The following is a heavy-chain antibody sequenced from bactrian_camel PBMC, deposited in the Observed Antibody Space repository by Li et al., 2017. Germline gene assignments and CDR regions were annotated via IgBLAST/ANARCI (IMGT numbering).Heavy chain of an antibody. CDR1: GYIFRNCG. J-gene: IGHJ4*01. CDR2: ISSDRT. CDR3: ATDFPWAVGGSSVAAQWN. V-gene: IGHV3S53*01. Sequence: HVQLVESGGGSVQSGGSLKLSCSASGYIFRNCGMAWFRQAPGKERELVSTISSDRTNYADSVKGQFTISRDNAKNTVYLQMNSLKSEDTALYYCATDFPWAVGGSSVAAQWNWGQGTQVTVS. D-gene: IGHD1*01.